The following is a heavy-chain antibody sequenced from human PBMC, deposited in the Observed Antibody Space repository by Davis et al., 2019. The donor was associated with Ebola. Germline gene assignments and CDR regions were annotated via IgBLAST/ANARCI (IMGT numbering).Heavy chain of an antibody. CDR2: ISMSGGST. D-gene: IGHD2-2*02. V-gene: IGHV3-23*01. J-gene: IGHJ4*02. Sequence: GESLKISCATSGFTFRNWGMTWVRQAPGKGLECVAAISMSGGSTDYADSVKGRFTISRDNAKNSLYLQMNSLRAEDTAVYYCALGYCSTTSCYTVDWGQGTLVTVSS. CDR1: GFTFRNWG. CDR3: ALGYCSTTSCYTVD.